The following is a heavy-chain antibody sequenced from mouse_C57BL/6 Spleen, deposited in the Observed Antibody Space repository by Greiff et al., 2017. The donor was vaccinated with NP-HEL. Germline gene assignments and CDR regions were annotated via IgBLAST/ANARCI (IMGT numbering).Heavy chain of an antibody. J-gene: IGHJ2*01. D-gene: IGHD1-1*01. V-gene: IGHV5-17*01. CDR2: ISSGSSTI. Sequence: EVQLQESGGGLVKPGGSLKLSCAASGFTFSDYGMHWVRQAPEKGLEWVAYISSGSSTIYYADTVKGRFTISRDNAKNTLFLQMTSLRSEDTAMYYCARHGVYYYGFDDWGQGTTLTVSS. CDR1: GFTFSDYG. CDR3: ARHGVYYYGFDD.